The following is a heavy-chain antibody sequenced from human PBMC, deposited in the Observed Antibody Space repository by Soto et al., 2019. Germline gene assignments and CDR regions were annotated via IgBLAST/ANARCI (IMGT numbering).Heavy chain of an antibody. CDR2: IYYSGST. D-gene: IGHD3-10*01. Sequence: QLQLQESGPGLVKPSETLSLTCTVSGGSISSSSYYWGWIRQPPGKGLEWIGSIYYSGSTYYNPSLKSRVTISVDTSKNQFSLKLSSVTAADTAVYYCARQSSHPYYYGSGSDWFDPWGQGTLVTVSS. CDR3: ARQSSHPYYYGSGSDWFDP. V-gene: IGHV4-39*01. CDR1: GGSISSSSYY. J-gene: IGHJ5*02.